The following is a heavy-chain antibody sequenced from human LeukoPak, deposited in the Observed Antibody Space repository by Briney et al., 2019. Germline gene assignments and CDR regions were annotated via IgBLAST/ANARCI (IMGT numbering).Heavy chain of an antibody. CDR1: GFTFSSYG. J-gene: IGHJ4*01. CDR2: IWYDGSNK. D-gene: IGHD2-15*01. CDR3: ARDSCSGGSCYLDY. V-gene: IGHV3-33*01. Sequence: GRSLRLSCAASGFTFSSYGMHWVRQAPGKGLEWVAVIWYDGSNKYYADSVKGRFTISRGNSKNTLYLQMNSLRAEDTAVYYCARDSCSGGSCYLDYWGQGTLVTVSS.